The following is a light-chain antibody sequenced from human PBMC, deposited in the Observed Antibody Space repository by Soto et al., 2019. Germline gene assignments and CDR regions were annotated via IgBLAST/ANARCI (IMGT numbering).Light chain of an antibody. CDR2: DAS. CDR3: QLYGSSPT. Sequence: EIVLTLSPGTLSLSPGERATLSCRASQSVSSSYLACYQQKPGQAPRLLIYDASSRATGTRDRFSGSGSATDFTLTIRRLEPEDFAVYYCQLYGSSPTVGGGTKVEIK. V-gene: IGKV3-20*01. CDR1: QSVSSSY. J-gene: IGKJ4*01.